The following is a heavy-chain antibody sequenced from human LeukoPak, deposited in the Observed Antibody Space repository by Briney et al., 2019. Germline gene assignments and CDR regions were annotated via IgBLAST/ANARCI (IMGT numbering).Heavy chain of an antibody. CDR1: GFTFSASW. V-gene: IGHV3-7*01. CDR2: INPDGSTR. CDR3: AKLLGTATRYDY. D-gene: IGHD1-7*01. Sequence: TGGSLRLSCVTSGFTFSASWMSWVRQAPGKGLEWVASINPDGSTRHHVDSVKGRFTISRDNANKSLSLQMGALRAEDTAVYFCAKLLGTATRYDYWGLGTLVIVSS. J-gene: IGHJ4*02.